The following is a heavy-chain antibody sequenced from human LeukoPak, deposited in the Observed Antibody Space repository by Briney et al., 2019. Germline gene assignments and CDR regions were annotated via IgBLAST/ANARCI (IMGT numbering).Heavy chain of an antibody. CDR2: IKHDGSEK. CDR1: GFTFSTYW. D-gene: IGHD3-3*01. V-gene: IGHV3-7*01. J-gene: IGHJ4*02. Sequence: GGSLRLSCTASGFTFSTYWMSWVRQAPGKGLEWVAKIKHDGSEKYYVDSVKGRFTISRDNAKNSLNLQMNSLRAEDTAVYYCARDFVYYDFWSGAYYWGQGTLVTVSS. CDR3: ARDFVYYDFWSGAYY.